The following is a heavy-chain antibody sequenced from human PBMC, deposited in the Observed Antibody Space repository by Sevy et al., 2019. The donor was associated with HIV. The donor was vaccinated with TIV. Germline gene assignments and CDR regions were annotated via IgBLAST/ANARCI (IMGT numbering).Heavy chain of an antibody. V-gene: IGHV1-2*02. J-gene: IGHJ4*02. Sequence: ASVKVPCKASGYTFTGYYLHWVRQAPGQGLEWMGWINPNSGGTNYAPKFQGRVTMTRDTSISTASMELSRLRSDDTAVYYCTRSAAEAKNFYCGGDCYSDYWGQGTLVTVSS. CDR3: TRSAAEAKNFYCGGDCYSDY. CDR2: INPNSGGT. D-gene: IGHD2-21*02. CDR1: GYTFTGYY.